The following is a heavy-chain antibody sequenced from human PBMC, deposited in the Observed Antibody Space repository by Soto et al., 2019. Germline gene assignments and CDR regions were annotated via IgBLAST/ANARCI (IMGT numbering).Heavy chain of an antibody. V-gene: IGHV3-30*18. Sequence: QQRLVESGGGVVQPGGSLRLSCAASGFSFRSLAMHWVRQVPGKGLEWVSLISYDGSLTYYGESVKGRFTTSRDNSKNTLSVQMNGLRVEDTALYYCAKDGGSVCSGGTCYFQAPDYWGQGTLVTVSS. CDR1: GFSFRSLA. CDR2: ISYDGSLT. D-gene: IGHD2-15*01. CDR3: AKDGGSVCSGGTCYFQAPDY. J-gene: IGHJ4*02.